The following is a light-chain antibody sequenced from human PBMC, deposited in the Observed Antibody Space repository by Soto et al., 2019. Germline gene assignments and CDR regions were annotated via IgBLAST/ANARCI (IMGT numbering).Light chain of an antibody. V-gene: IGKV1-12*01. CDR3: QQANSFPLT. CDR2: AAS. CDR1: QDISNW. J-gene: IGKJ4*01. Sequence: DIQMTQSPSSVSASVGDRVTITCRASQDISNWLAWYQQKPGKAPKLLIYAASSLHSGVPSRFSGSGSGTYFTLAISSLQPDDLATYYWQQANSFPLTFGGGTKVEIK.